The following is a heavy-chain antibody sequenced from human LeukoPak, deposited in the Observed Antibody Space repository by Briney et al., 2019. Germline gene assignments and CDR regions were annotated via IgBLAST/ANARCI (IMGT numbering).Heavy chain of an antibody. Sequence: SETLSLTCAVYGGSFSGYYWSWIRQPPGKGLEWIGEINHSGSTNYNPSLKSRVTISVDTSKNQFSLKLSSVTAADTAVYSCARGQWFGESPPFDYWGQGTLVTVSS. V-gene: IGHV4-34*01. D-gene: IGHD3-10*01. CDR1: GGSFSGYY. J-gene: IGHJ4*02. CDR2: INHSGST. CDR3: ARGQWFGESPPFDY.